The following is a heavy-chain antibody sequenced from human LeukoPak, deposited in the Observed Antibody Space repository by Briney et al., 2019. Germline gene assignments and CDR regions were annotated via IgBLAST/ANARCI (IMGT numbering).Heavy chain of an antibody. CDR1: GFTFSNYW. CDR3: VSSGGY. Sequence: GRSLRLSCAASGFTFSNYWTTWVRQAPGKGLEWVANIKPDGTKQYYGDSVKGRFTMSRDTAKNSVYLQMNSLRVEDTAVYYCVSSGGYWGQGTPVTVSS. V-gene: IGHV3-7*01. J-gene: IGHJ4*02. D-gene: IGHD1-26*01. CDR2: IKPDGTKQ.